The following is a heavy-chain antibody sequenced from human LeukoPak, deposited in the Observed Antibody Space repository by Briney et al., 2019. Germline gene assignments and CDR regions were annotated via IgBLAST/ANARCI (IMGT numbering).Heavy chain of an antibody. D-gene: IGHD2-15*01. V-gene: IGHV3-7*01. Sequence: PGGSLRLSCAASGFTFSSYWMSWVRQAPGKGLEWVANIKQDGSEKYYVDSVKGRFTISRDNAKNSLYLQMNSLRAEDTAVYYCARDSRVAVAATDYWGQGTLVTVSS. CDR1: GFTFSSYW. J-gene: IGHJ4*02. CDR2: IKQDGSEK. CDR3: ARDSRVAVAATDY.